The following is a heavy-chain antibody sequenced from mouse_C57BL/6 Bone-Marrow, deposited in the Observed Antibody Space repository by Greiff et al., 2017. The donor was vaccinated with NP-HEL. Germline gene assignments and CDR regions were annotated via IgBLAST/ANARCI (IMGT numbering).Heavy chain of an antibody. CDR1: GYTFTDYE. Sequence: QVQLQQSGAELVRPGASVTLSCKASGYTFTDYEMHWVKQTPVHGLEWIGAIDPETGGPAYNQKFKGTAILTADKSSSTAYMELRSLTSEDSAFYYCTRSNGNYPFDYWGQGTTLTVSS. CDR3: TRSNGNYPFDY. D-gene: IGHD2-1*01. CDR2: IDPETGGP. J-gene: IGHJ2*01. V-gene: IGHV1-15*01.